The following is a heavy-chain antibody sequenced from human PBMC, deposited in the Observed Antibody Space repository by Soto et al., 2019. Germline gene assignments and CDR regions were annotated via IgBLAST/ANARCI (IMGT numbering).Heavy chain of an antibody. V-gene: IGHV4-30-2*01. J-gene: IGHJ5*02. CDR2: IYHSGST. Sequence: QLQLQESGSGLVKPSQTLSLTCAVSGGSISSGGYSWSWIRQPPGKGLEWIGYIYHSGSTYYNPSLKSRVTTSVDRSKNQFSLKLSSVTAADTAVYYCASYSRMVRGDNWFDPWGQGTLVTVSS. CDR3: ASYSRMVRGDNWFDP. D-gene: IGHD3-10*01. CDR1: GGSISSGGYS.